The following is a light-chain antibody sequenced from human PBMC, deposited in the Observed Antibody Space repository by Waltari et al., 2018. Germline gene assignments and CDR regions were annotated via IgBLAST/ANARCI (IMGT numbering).Light chain of an antibody. CDR1: ENIGSY. CDR2: ATS. Sequence: DIQMTQSPSSLSVSIGDKVTITCRESENIGSYLNWYQQRTGEAPKLLIYATSTLQTEVPSRFSGSGSRTDFTLTISSLQPEDFATYYCQHTFETPYSFGQGTKLESK. CDR3: QHTFETPYS. J-gene: IGKJ2*01. V-gene: IGKV1-39*01.